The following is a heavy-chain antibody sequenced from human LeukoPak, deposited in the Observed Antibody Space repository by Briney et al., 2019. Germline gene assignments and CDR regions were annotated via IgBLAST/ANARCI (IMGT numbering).Heavy chain of an antibody. V-gene: IGHV3-30-3*01. CDR3: AREGSSWTIIDY. Sequence: GGSLRLSCAASGFTFSSYAMHWVRQAPGKGLEWVAVISYDGSNKYYADSVKGRFTISRDNSKNTLYLQMNSLRAEDTAVYYCAREGSSWTIIDYWGQGTLVTVSS. D-gene: IGHD6-13*01. CDR2: ISYDGSNK. CDR1: GFTFSSYA. J-gene: IGHJ4*02.